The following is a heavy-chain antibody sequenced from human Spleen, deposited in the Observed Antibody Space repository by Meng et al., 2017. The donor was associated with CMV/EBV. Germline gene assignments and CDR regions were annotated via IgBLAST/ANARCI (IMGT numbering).Heavy chain of an antibody. CDR3: ARGGSYPNGYYYSGMDV. V-gene: IGHV4-39*07. Sequence: SETLSLTCTVSGDSISSSTFYWGWIRQPPGKRLEWIGSIHYSGYTYHNPSLQSRLTVSLDTSKNQFSLKLSSVTAADTAVYWCARGGSYPNGYYYSGMDVWGQGTTVTVSS. CDR2: IHYSGYT. J-gene: IGHJ6*02. D-gene: IGHD3-16*02. CDR1: GDSISSSTFY.